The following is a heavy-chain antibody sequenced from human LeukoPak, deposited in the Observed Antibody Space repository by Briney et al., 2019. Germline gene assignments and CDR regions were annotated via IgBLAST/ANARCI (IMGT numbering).Heavy chain of an antibody. CDR2: IYYSGST. V-gene: IGHV4-59*01. J-gene: IGHJ4*02. CDR1: GFTFSSYA. Sequence: PGGSLRLSCAASGFTFSSYAMSWIRQPPGKGLEWIGYIYYSGSTNYNPSLKSRVTISVDTSKNQFSLKLSSVTAADTAVYYCARHALDYGDYVGRIDYWGQGTLVTVSS. CDR3: ARHALDYGDYVGRIDY. D-gene: IGHD4-17*01.